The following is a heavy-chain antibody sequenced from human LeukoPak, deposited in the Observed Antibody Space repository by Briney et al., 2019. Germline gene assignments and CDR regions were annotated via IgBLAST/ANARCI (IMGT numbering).Heavy chain of an antibody. V-gene: IGHV1-69*04. CDR2: IIPIFGIA. D-gene: IGHD3-3*01. CDR1: RGTFTSYA. Sequence: SVKVSCKASRGTFTSYAISRVRQAPGHRLEWMGRIIPIFGIANYAQKFQGRVTITADKSTSTAYMELSSLRSEDTAVYYCARDLSGVVIIHYGMDVWGQGTTVTVSS. J-gene: IGHJ6*02. CDR3: ARDLSGVVIIHYGMDV.